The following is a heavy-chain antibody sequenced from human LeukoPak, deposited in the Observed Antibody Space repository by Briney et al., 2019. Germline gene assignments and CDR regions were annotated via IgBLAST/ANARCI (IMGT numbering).Heavy chain of an antibody. V-gene: IGHV4-59*01. D-gene: IGHD3-22*01. CDR2: IYYSGST. J-gene: IGHJ3*02. Sequence: SETLSPTCTVSGGSISSYYWSWIRQPPGKGLEWIGYIYYSGSTNYNPSLKSRVTISVDTSKNQFTLKLSSVTAADTAVYYCARGQVNYYDSSGYYNDAFDIWGQGTMVTVSS. CDR1: GGSISSYY. CDR3: ARGQVNYYDSSGYYNDAFDI.